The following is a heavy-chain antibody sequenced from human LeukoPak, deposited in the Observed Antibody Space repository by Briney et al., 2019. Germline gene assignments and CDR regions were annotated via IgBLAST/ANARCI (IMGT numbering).Heavy chain of an antibody. D-gene: IGHD5-18*01. CDR3: ARGPGRYGADAFDI. CDR1: GGSISSYY. J-gene: IGHJ3*02. CDR2: IYYSGST. V-gene: IGHV4-59*01. Sequence: SETLSLTCTVSGGSISSYYWSWIRQPPGKGLEWLGYIYYSGSTNYNSSLKSRVTISVDTSKNQFSLKLSSVTAADTAVYYCARGPGRYGADAFDIWGQGTMVTVSS.